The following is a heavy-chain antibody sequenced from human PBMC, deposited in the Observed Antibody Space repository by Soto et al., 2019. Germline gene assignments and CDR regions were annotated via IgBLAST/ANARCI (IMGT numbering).Heavy chain of an antibody. CDR3: ARHSSYYYDSSAYYDS. CDR1: GAPISTGNW. J-gene: IGHJ5*01. Sequence: QVHLQESGPRLVQSSGTLSLTCGVSGAPISTGNWWTWVRQPPGKGLEWIGEIYHGGNTNYRPSLKSRVTISVDKPKNQFSLRLSSVTAADTAVYYCARHSSYYYDSSAYYDSWGQGTLVTVSS. D-gene: IGHD3-22*01. V-gene: IGHV4-4*02. CDR2: IYHGGNT.